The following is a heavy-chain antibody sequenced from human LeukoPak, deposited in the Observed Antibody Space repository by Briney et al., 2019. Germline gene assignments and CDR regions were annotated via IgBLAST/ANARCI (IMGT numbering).Heavy chain of an antibody. J-gene: IGHJ4*02. V-gene: IGHV1-46*01. CDR1: GYTFTSYY. Sequence: GASVKVSCKASGYTFTSYYMHWVRQAPGQGLEWMGIINPSGGSTSYAQKFQGRVTMSRDTSTSTVYMELSSLRSEDTAVYYCARRGTLNYYFDYWGQGTLVTVSS. CDR3: ARRGTLNYYFDY. CDR2: INPSGGST. D-gene: IGHD1-7*01.